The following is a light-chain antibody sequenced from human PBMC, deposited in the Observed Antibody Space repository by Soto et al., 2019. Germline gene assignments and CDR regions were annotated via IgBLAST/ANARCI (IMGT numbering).Light chain of an antibody. CDR3: QHYGSSPST. V-gene: IGKV3D-15*01. J-gene: IGKJ5*01. CDR1: QSVSSN. CDR2: SAS. Sequence: EIVMTQSPATLSVSPGERATLSCRASQSVSSNLAWYQQKPGQSPRLLIYSASTRAPGIPDRFSGSGSGTDFTLTISRLEPEDFAVYYCQHYGSSPSTFGRGTRLEIK.